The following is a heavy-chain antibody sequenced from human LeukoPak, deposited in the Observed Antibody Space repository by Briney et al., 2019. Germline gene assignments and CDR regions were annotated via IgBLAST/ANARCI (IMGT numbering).Heavy chain of an antibody. Sequence: ETLSLTCTVSGGSISSSSYYWGWFRQPPGKGLEWVANIKQDGSEKYYVDSVKGRFTISRDNAKNSLYLQMNSLRVEDTAVYYCARETIWGYYDSSGYSAPKDYWGQGTLVTVSS. V-gene: IGHV3-7*01. CDR2: IKQDGSEK. D-gene: IGHD3-22*01. CDR3: ARETIWGYYDSSGYSAPKDY. CDR1: GGSISSSSYY. J-gene: IGHJ4*02.